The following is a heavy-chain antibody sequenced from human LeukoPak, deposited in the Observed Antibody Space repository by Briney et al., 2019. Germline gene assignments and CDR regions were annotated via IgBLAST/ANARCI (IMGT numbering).Heavy chain of an antibody. CDR1: GGYISSYS. CDR2: MYSRGST. D-gene: IGHD4-17*01. J-gene: IGHJ3*02. CDR3: ARHYLYGDPPAFDI. V-gene: IGHV4-59*08. Sequence: KSSETLSLTCTVSGGYISSYSWSWIRQPPRKGLEWIGYMYSRGSTNDNPSLKSRVTLSRDTSKNQLSLRVTSVTAADTAMYYCARHYLYGDPPAFDIWGQGTMVTVSS.